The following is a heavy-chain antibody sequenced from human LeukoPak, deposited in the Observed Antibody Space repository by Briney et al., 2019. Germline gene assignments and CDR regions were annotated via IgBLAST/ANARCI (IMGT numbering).Heavy chain of an antibody. CDR2: MNPSSGYT. Sequence: ASVKVSCKASGYTFTSLDINWVRQAPGQGLEWMGWMNPSSGYTGYAQQFQGRVTFTRSTSISTAYMEVSSLRSEDTAVYYCARVGYSSSWYRAGWFDPWGQGTLVTVSS. CDR1: GYTFTSLD. V-gene: IGHV1-8*03. CDR3: ARVGYSSSWYRAGWFDP. J-gene: IGHJ5*02. D-gene: IGHD6-13*01.